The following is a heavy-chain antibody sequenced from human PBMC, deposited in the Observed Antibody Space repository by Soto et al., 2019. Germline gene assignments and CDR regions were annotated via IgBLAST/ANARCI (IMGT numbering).Heavy chain of an antibody. J-gene: IGHJ6*02. V-gene: IGHV1-69*01. CDR2: IIPIFGTA. CDR1: GGTFSSYA. Sequence: QVQLVQSGAEVKKPGSSVKVSCKASGGTFSSYAISWVRQAPGHGLEWMGGIIPIFGTANYAQTFQGRVTITADESTSTAYMELSSLRSEDTAVYYCSKSLPDRDYYYGMDVWGQGTTVTVSS. CDR3: SKSLPDRDYYYGMDV.